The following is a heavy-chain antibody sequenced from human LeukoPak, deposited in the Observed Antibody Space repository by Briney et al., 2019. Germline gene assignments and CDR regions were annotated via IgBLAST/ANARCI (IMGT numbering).Heavy chain of an antibody. J-gene: IGHJ6*02. Sequence: ASVKVSCKASGYTFTSYYMHWVRQAPGQGLEWMGIINPSGGSTSYAQKFQGRVTMTRDTSTSTVYMELSSLRSEDTAVYYCARDGPNTYGDYARYYYYGMDVWGQGTTVTVSS. CDR1: GYTFTSYY. CDR2: INPSGGST. CDR3: ARDGPNTYGDYARYYYYGMDV. V-gene: IGHV1-46*01. D-gene: IGHD4-17*01.